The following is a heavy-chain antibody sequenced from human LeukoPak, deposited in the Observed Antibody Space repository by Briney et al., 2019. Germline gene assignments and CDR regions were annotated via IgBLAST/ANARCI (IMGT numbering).Heavy chain of an antibody. V-gene: IGHV3-30*18. J-gene: IGHJ4*02. Sequence: GGSLRLSCAASGFTFSTYGMHWVRQAPGKGLDWVAVISSDGSDRYYADSVKGRFTISRDNSKNTVHLQMNRLKTEDTAVYYCAKDLKSFGSSWYLGADYWGLGILVTVSS. D-gene: IGHD6-13*01. CDR1: GFTFSTYG. CDR3: AKDLKSFGSSWYLGADY. CDR2: ISSDGSDR.